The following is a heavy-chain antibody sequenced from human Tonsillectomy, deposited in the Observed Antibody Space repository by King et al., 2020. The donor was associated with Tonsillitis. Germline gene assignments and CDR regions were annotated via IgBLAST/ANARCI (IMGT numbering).Heavy chain of an antibody. CDR3: ARQTRCKYRSEGGWNWCDP. J-gene: IGHJ5*02. V-gene: IGHV4-59*08. CDR2: IYYSGST. D-gene: IGHD6-25*01. Sequence: LQLQESGPGLVKPSETLSLTCTVSGGSISSYYWSWIRQPPGKGLEWIGYIYYSGSTDYNPSLKSRVTISVDTSKNQFSLKLSSVTAADTAIYYCARQTRCKYRSEGGWNWCDPWGQGTLVTVSS. CDR1: GGSISSYY.